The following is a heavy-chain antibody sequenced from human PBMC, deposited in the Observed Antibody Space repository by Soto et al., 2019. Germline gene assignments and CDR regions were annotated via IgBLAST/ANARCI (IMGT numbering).Heavy chain of an antibody. Sequence: PSETLSLTCTVPGGSISSGDYYWSWIRQPPGKGLEWIGYIYYSGSTYYNPSLKSRVTISVDTSKNQFSLKLSSVTAADTAVYYCARDLGDYYDSSGSLFDYWGQGTLVTVSS. CDR1: GGSISSGDYY. V-gene: IGHV4-30-4*01. CDR2: IYYSGST. D-gene: IGHD3-22*01. CDR3: ARDLGDYYDSSGSLFDY. J-gene: IGHJ4*02.